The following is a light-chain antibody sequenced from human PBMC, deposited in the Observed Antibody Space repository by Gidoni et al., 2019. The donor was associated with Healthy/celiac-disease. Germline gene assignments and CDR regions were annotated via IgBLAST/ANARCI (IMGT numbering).Light chain of an antibody. CDR2: GAS. CDR1: HSVSSSY. Sequence: DIVLTQSPGTLSLSPGERATHSCRSSHSVSSSYLAWYQQKPGQPPRLLFSGASSRATVIPDSISGSGSGTYFTLTISRLEPEDFAVYYCQQYGSSPLTFGGGTKVEIK. CDR3: QQYGSSPLT. V-gene: IGKV3-20*01. J-gene: IGKJ4*01.